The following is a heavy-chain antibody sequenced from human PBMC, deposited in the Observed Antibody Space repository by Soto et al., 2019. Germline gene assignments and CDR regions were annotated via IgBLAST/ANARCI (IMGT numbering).Heavy chain of an antibody. J-gene: IGHJ4*02. V-gene: IGHV4-61*08. D-gene: IGHD3-16*01. CDR3: ARGPTSGVGGGDS. Sequence: QVQLQESGPGLVKPSETLSLTCTVSGDSVSSSDYYWSWIRQPPGKGLEWIAFIYKAGSTNYSPSLKSRATVSADTSKNQLSLKLTSVTAADTAVYYCARGPTSGVGGGDSWGQGTLVTVSS. CDR1: GDSVSSSDYY. CDR2: IYKAGST.